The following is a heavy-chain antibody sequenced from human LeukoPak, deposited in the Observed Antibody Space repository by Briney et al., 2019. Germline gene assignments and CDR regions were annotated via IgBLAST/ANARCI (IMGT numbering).Heavy chain of an antibody. V-gene: IGHV3-74*01. Sequence: HPGGSLRLSCAASGFTFSSYWMHWVRQTPGKGLVWVSRINTDGTSTSHADSVMGRFTISRDNAKNALYLQMNSLRPEHTAAYYCAREWSRFSPPDYWGQGTLVTVSS. J-gene: IGHJ4*02. CDR1: GFTFSSYW. CDR3: AREWSRFSPPDY. CDR2: INTDGTST. D-gene: IGHD2-8*01.